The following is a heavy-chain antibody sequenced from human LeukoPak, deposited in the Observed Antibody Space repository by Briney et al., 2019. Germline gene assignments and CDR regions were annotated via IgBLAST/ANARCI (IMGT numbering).Heavy chain of an antibody. CDR1: GYTFTGYY. CDR3: ARDSPSEYYYGSESYGTYFDY. CDR2: INPNSGGT. J-gene: IGHJ4*02. V-gene: IGHV1-2*02. D-gene: IGHD3-10*01. Sequence: ASVKVSCKASGYTFTGYYMHWVRQAPGQGLERMGWINPNSGGTNYAQKFQGRVTMTRDTSISTAYMELSRLRSDDTAVYYCARDSPSEYYYGSESYGTYFDYWGQRTLVTVSS.